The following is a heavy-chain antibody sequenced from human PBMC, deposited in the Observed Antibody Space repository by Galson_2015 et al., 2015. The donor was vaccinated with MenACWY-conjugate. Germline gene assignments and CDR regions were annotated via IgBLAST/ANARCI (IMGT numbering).Heavy chain of an antibody. J-gene: IGHJ6*02. CDR1: GGSISSSSSY. Sequence: LSLTCTVSGGSISSSSSYWGWIRQPPGKGLEWIGSIYYSGSTYYNPSLKSRVTISVDTSKNQFSLKLSSVTAADTAVYYCARDRWGKMATITHSSGDYYYYGMDVWGQGTTVTVSS. CDR3: ARDRWGKMATITHSSGDYYYYGMDV. V-gene: IGHV4-39*07. CDR2: IYYSGST. D-gene: IGHD5-24*01.